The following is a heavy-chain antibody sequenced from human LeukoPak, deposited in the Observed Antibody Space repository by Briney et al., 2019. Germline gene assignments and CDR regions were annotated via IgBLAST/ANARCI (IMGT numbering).Heavy chain of an antibody. CDR2: IYNSGIT. J-gene: IGHJ4*02. V-gene: IGHV4-59*08. Sequence: SETLSLTCTVSGGSISSYYWSWIRQPPGKGLEWIGNIYNSGITNYNPSLKSRVTISVDSSKKQFSLKLISVTAADTAVYYCARQGGYASPFDYWGQGTLVTVSS. CDR1: GGSISSYY. CDR3: ARQGGYASPFDY. D-gene: IGHD6-25*01.